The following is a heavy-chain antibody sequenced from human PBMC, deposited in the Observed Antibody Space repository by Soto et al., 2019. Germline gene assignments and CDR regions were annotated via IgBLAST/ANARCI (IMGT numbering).Heavy chain of an antibody. V-gene: IGHV4-31*03. J-gene: IGHJ6*02. CDR1: GGSISSGGYY. CDR3: ARALGRKYSSSSDYYYYGMDV. D-gene: IGHD6-6*01. Sequence: SETLSLTCTVSGGSISSGGYYWSWIRQHPGKGLEWIGYIYYSGSTYYNPSLKSRVTISVDTSKNQFSLKLSSVTAADTAVYYCARALGRKYSSSSDYYYYGMDVWGQGTTVTVSS. CDR2: IYYSGST.